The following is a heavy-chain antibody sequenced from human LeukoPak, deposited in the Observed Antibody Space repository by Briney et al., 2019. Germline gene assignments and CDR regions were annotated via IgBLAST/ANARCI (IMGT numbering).Heavy chain of an antibody. V-gene: IGHV4-4*07. CDR1: GGSISSYY. CDR2: IYTSGST. D-gene: IGHD6-13*01. J-gene: IGHJ6*03. CDR3: AREAPYSSSWGYYYYYYMDV. Sequence: SSETLSLTCTVSGGSISSYYWSWIRQPAGKGLEWIGRIYTSGSTIYNPSLKSRVTMSVDTSKNQFSLKLSSVTAADTAVYYCAREAPYSSSWGYYYYYYMDVWGKGTTVTVSS.